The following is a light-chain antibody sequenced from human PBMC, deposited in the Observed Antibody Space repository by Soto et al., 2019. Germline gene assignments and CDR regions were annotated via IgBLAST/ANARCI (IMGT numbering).Light chain of an antibody. CDR3: QDYGTSAPWT. CDR1: QNIRGNE. V-gene: IGKV3-20*01. J-gene: IGKJ1*01. CDR2: RGS. Sequence: VLTQSRGTLSLSPGERTTLSCRASQNIRGNELAWYQQKPGQPPRLLIYRGSSRAPGIPDRFSGRGSGTEFTLTISRLEPEDFAVYYCQDYGTSAPWTFGQGTRVEIK.